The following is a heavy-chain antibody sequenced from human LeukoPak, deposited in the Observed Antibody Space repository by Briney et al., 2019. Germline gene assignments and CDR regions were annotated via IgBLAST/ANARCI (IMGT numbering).Heavy chain of an antibody. CDR2: INTNTGNP. CDR1: GYTFTNYY. J-gene: IGHJ3*02. CDR3: ARAYYDSSGYYHAIDAFDI. Sequence: GASVKVSCKASGYTFTNYYVHWVRQAPGQGLEWMGWINTNTGNPTYAQGFTGRFVFSLDTSVSTAYLQISSLKAEDTAVYYCARAYYDSSGYYHAIDAFDIWGQGTMVTVSS. D-gene: IGHD3-22*01. V-gene: IGHV7-4-1*02.